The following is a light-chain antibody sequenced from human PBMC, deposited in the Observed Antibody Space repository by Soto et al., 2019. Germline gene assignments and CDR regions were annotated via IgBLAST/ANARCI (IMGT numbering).Light chain of an antibody. J-gene: IGKJ1*01. CDR1: RSLRHTDGYNY. CDR2: LGS. V-gene: IGKV2-28*01. CDR3: MQALQTPPT. Sequence: DTVMTQSPLSLPVTPGEAASISCRSSRSLRHTDGYNYLDWYLQKPGQSPQVLVYLGSHRASGVPDRFSGSGSGTDFTLKISRVEAEDVGVYYCMQALQTPPTFGQGTKVDIK.